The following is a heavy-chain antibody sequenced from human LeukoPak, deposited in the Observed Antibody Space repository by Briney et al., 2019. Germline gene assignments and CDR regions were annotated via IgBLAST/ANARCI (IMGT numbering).Heavy chain of an antibody. J-gene: IGHJ4*02. CDR2: IYHSGTT. CDR1: GGLISISTYY. V-gene: IGHV4-39*07. CDR3: ARDLHGYYFDY. D-gene: IGHD6-25*01. Sequence: SETLSLTCTVSGGLISISTYYWGWIRQPPGKGLEWIGSIYHSGTTYYNPSLKSRVTISVDTSKNQFSLKLNSVTAADTAVYYCARDLHGYYFDYWGQGTLVTVSS.